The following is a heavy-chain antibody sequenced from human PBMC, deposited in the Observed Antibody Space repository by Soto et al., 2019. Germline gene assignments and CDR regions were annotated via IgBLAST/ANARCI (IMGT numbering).Heavy chain of an antibody. Sequence: EVQLAESGGGLVQPGGSLKLSCAASGFTFNASAMHWVRQASGKGLEWVGRIRNKANNYATVHAASVRGRLTISRDDSKNTAYRQMNRPIKEDTAVNYCAAGTFQSWGRGVLVTVSS. V-gene: IGHV3-73*02. CDR1: GFTFNASA. CDR3: AAGTFQS. D-gene: IGHD1-26*01. CDR2: IRNKANNYAT. J-gene: IGHJ5*01.